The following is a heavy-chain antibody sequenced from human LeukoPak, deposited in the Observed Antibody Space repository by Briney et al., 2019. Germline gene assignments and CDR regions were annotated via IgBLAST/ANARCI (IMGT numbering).Heavy chain of an antibody. CDR1: GFTFSTYW. CDR2: ISGSGGST. J-gene: IGHJ6*03. V-gene: IGHV3-23*01. Sequence: GGSLRLSCAASGFTFSTYWMSWVRRAPGKGLEWVSAISGSGGSTYYADSVKGRFTISRDNSKNTLYLQMNSLRAEDTAVYYCAKDRSGDLSYMDVWGQGTTVTVSS. D-gene: IGHD2-21*02. CDR3: AKDRSGDLSYMDV.